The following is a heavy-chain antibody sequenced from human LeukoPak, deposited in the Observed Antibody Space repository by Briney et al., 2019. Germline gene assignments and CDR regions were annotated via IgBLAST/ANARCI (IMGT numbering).Heavy chain of an antibody. D-gene: IGHD6-13*01. V-gene: IGHV4-34*01. CDR3: AGIYAAAGKTSVDY. J-gene: IGHJ4*02. CDR1: GGSFSGYY. CDR2: INHSGST. Sequence: SETLSLTCAVYGGSFSGYYWSWIRQPPGKGLEWIGEINHSGSTNYNPSLKSRVTISVDTSKNQFSLKLSSVTAADTAVYYCAGIYAAAGKTSVDYWGQGTLVTVSS.